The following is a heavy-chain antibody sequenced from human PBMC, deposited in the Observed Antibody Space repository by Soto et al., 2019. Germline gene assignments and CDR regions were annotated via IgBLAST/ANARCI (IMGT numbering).Heavy chain of an antibody. Sequence: SVGSLRLSCAASGFTFSSYAMSWVRQAPGKGLEWVSAISGSGGSTYYADSVKGRFTISRDNSKNTLYLQMNSLRAEDTAVYYRANVHDYGDYWGQGTLVTVSS. CDR3: ANVHDYGDY. V-gene: IGHV3-23*01. CDR1: GFTFSSYA. CDR2: ISGSGGST. J-gene: IGHJ4*02.